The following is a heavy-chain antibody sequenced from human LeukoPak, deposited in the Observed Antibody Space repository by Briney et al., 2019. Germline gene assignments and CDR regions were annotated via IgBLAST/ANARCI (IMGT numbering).Heavy chain of an antibody. CDR3: ARELGGKPSPLDY. CDR1: GFTLSSYA. Sequence: PGGSLRLSCAVSGFTLSSYAMSWVRQAPGKGLEWVSSISSSSSYIYYADSVKGRFTISRDNAKNSLYLQMNSLRAEDTAVYYCARELGGKPSPLDYWGQGTLVTVSS. D-gene: IGHD4-23*01. J-gene: IGHJ4*02. CDR2: ISSSSSYI. V-gene: IGHV3-21*01.